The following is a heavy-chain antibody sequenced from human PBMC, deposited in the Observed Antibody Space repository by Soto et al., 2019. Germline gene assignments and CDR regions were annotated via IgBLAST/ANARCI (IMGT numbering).Heavy chain of an antibody. J-gene: IGHJ4*02. Sequence: GGSLRLSCAASGFTFSNAWMSWVRQAPGKGLEWVGRIKSKTDGGTTDYAAPVKGRFTISRDDSKNTLYLQMNSLKTEDTAVYYCTTDLNYYDSSGYYYFDYWGQGTLVTVSS. CDR2: IKSKTDGGTT. D-gene: IGHD3-22*01. V-gene: IGHV3-15*01. CDR3: TTDLNYYDSSGYYYFDY. CDR1: GFTFSNAW.